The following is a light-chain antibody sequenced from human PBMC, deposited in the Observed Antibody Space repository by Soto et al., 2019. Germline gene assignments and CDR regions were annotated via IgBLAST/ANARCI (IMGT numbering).Light chain of an antibody. CDR1: QSISSW. V-gene: IGKV1-5*03. CDR3: QQYNSYST. CDR2: KAS. J-gene: IGKJ4*01. Sequence: DIQMTQSPSTLSGSVGDRVTITCRASQSISSWLAWYQQKPGKAPKLLIYKASSLESGVPSRFSGSGAGTEFTLTISSLQPDDFAKYYCQQYNSYSTVGGGTKVEIK.